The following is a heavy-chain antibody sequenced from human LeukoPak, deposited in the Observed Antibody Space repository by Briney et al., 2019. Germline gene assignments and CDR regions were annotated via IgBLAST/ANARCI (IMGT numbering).Heavy chain of an antibody. Sequence: ASVKVSCKASGYTFTGYYMHWVRQAPGQGLEWMGWINPNSGGTNYAQKFQGRVTMTRDTSISTAYMELSRLRSDDTAVYYCARGREQWLARGSYYYYMDVWGKGTTVTISS. CDR3: ARGREQWLARGSYYYYMDV. CDR2: INPNSGGT. D-gene: IGHD6-19*01. J-gene: IGHJ6*03. V-gene: IGHV1-2*02. CDR1: GYTFTGYY.